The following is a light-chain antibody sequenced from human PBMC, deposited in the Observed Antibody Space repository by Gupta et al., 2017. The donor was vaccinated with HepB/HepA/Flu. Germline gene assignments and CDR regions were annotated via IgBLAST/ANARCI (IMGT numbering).Light chain of an antibody. J-gene: IGKJ1*01. CDR1: QNTGYW. CDR3: QQYNNYPWT. V-gene: IGKV1-5*03. CDR2: KTS. Sequence: DIQVTPSPSTLSASVGDRVTITCRASQNTGYWLAWFQQKPGKAPNLLISKTSTLESGVPSRFSGSGSGTEFTLTISSLQPDDFATYYCQQYNNYPWTFGQGTKVEIK.